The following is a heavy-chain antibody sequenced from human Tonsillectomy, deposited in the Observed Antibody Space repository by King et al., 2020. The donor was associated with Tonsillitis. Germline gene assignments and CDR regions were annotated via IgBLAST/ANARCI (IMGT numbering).Heavy chain of an antibody. CDR2: INDSGST. D-gene: IGHD3-22*01. CDR1: GASIATYY. CDR3: AKQAYYDNPFNY. Sequence: VQLQESGPGLVKPSETLSLTCTVSGASIATYYWSWIRQPPGKGLEWIGYINDSGSTNYNPSLKSRVTLSVDTSRNLFSLRLSSVTAADTAVYYCAKQAYYDNPFNYWGQGTLVTVSS. V-gene: IGHV4-59*08. J-gene: IGHJ4*02.